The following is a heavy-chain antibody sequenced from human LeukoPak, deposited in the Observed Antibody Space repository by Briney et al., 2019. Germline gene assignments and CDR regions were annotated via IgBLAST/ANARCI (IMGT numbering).Heavy chain of an antibody. D-gene: IGHD2-2*01. CDR1: RFTFSSYN. J-gene: IGHJ4*02. CDR2: ISSGGINK. CDR3: VSFYETY. Sequence: GGSLRLSCAASRFTFSSYNMNWVRQAPGKGLEWVSYISSGGINKYYADSVKARFTISRDDAKNLLFLQMSSLRAEDTAVYYCVSFYETYWGRGTLVTVSS. V-gene: IGHV3-48*04.